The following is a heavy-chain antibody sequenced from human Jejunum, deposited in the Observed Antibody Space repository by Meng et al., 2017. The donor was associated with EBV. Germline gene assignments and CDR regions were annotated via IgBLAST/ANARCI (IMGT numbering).Heavy chain of an antibody. CDR1: GYTFTDYY. CDR2: ISPNSGAT. V-gene: IGHV1-2*04. CDR3: TRAARVFGDYAWFGP. D-gene: IGHD4-17*01. Sequence: QVQLVQSGAEVKKPGXSVKVSCKASGYTFTDYYILWVRQVPGQRPEWMGWISPNSGATNYAQIFQGSVTFTADTSITTAYMEMSSLRFEDTAVYFCTRAARVFGDYAWFGPWGQGTLVTVSS. J-gene: IGHJ5*02.